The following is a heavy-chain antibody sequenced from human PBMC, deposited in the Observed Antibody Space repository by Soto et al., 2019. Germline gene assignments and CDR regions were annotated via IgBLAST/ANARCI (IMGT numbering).Heavy chain of an antibody. J-gene: IGHJ3*02. CDR3: ASITNNDAFDI. V-gene: IGHV4-30-4*01. Sequence: PSETLSLTCTVSGGSISSGDYYWSWIRQPPGKGLEWIGYIYYSGSTYYNPSLKSRVTISVDTSKNQFSLKLSSVTAADTAVYYCASITNNDAFDIWGQGTMVTVSS. CDR1: GGSISSGDYY. CDR2: IYYSGST.